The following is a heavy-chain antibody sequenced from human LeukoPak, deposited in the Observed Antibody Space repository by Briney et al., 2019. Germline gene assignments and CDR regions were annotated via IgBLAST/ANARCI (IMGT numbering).Heavy chain of an antibody. CDR2: LYYGGSA. CDR1: GGSVSSKVYS. V-gene: IGHV4-39*01. CDR3: ARGESEYYFDY. Sequence: SETLSLTCSVSGGSVSSKVYSWVWIRQPPGQGLEWIGSLYYGGSASYNPSLKSRVTISMDTSKNQFSLKLSSVTAADTAVYYCARGESEYYFDYWGQGTLVTVSS. J-gene: IGHJ4*02.